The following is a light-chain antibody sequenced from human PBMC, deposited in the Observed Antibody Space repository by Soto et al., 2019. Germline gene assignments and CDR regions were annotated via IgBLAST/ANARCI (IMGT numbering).Light chain of an antibody. J-gene: IGLJ1*01. CDR3: TSYTSPIPYV. V-gene: IGLV2-14*01. CDR1: SNDVGGYNY. Sequence: QAVVTQPASVSGSPGQSITISCTGSSNDVGGYNYVSWYQQHPGQAPKLIIYEVSDRPSGVSPRFSGSKSGNTASLTISGLPVEDEADYFCTSYTSPIPYVFGSGTKVTVL. CDR2: EVS.